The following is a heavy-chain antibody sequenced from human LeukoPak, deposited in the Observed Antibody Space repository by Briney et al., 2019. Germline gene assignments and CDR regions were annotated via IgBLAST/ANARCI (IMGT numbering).Heavy chain of an antibody. D-gene: IGHD3-9*01. CDR2: IKQDGSEK. Sequence: GGSLRLSCAASEFTISSYWMSWVRQAPGKGLEWVANIKQDGSEKYYVDSVKGRFTISRDNAKNSLYLQMNSLRAEDTAVYYCARDQSDYDILTGYYRYFDYWGQGTLVTVSS. CDR1: EFTISSYW. CDR3: ARDQSDYDILTGYYRYFDY. J-gene: IGHJ4*02. V-gene: IGHV3-7*03.